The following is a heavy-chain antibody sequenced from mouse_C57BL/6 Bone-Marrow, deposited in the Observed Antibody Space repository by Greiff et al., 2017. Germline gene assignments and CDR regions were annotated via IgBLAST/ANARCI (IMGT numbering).Heavy chain of an antibody. Sequence: DVQLQESGGDLVKPGGSLKLSCAASGFTFSSYGMSWVRQTPDKRLEWVATISSGGSYTYYPDSVKGRFTISRDNAKNTLYLQMSSLKSEDTAMYYCAIYDGYSWFAYWGQGTLVTVSA. CDR3: AIYDGYSWFAY. CDR1: GFTFSSYG. V-gene: IGHV5-6*01. J-gene: IGHJ3*01. D-gene: IGHD2-3*01. CDR2: ISSGGSYT.